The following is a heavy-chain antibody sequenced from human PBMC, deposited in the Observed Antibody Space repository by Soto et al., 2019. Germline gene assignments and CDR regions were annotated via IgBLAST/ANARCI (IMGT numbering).Heavy chain of an antibody. CDR1: GYTFTSYG. V-gene: IGHV1-18*04. Sequence: ASVKVSCKASGYTFTSYGISWVRQAPGQGLEWMGWISAYNGNTNYAQKLQGRVTMTTDTSTGTAYMELRSLRSDDTAVYYCARGTYYYDSSDYTQLLDYWGQGTLVTVSS. J-gene: IGHJ4*02. D-gene: IGHD3-22*01. CDR2: ISAYNGNT. CDR3: ARGTYYYDSSDYTQLLDY.